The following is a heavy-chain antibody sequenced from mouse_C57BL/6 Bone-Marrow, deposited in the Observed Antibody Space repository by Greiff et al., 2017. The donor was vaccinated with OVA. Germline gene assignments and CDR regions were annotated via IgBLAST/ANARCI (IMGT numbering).Heavy chain of an antibody. J-gene: IGHJ3*01. CDR2: ISNGGGST. D-gene: IGHD2-3*01. CDR3: AREENGYYGFAY. V-gene: IGHV5-12*01. CDR1: GFTFSDYY. Sequence: EVMLVESGGGLVQPGGSLKLSCAASGFTFSDYYMYWVRQTPEKRLEWVAYISNGGGSTYYPDTVKGRCTISRDNAKNTLYLQMGRLKSEYTAMDYCAREENGYYGFAYWGQGTLVTVSA.